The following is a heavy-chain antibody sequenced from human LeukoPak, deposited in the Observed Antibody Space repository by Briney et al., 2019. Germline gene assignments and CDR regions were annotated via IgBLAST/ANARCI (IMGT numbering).Heavy chain of an antibody. V-gene: IGHV1-2*02. J-gene: IGHJ5*02. Sequence: ASVKVSCTASGYSFSGNYIHWVRQAPAQGLEWMGWINPKTGSTNYAEKFPGRVTMTRDTSISTCYMELSRLRSDDVAVYYCARSSGGSGRWGDNWFDPWGQGTLVIVSS. CDR3: ARSSGGSGRWGDNWFDP. CDR1: GYSFSGNY. CDR2: INPKTGST. D-gene: IGHD3-10*01.